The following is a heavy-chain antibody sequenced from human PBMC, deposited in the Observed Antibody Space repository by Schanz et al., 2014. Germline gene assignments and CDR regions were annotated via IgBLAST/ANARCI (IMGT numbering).Heavy chain of an antibody. CDR3: ARPIYDLWSGSFDY. J-gene: IGHJ4*02. CDR1: RFTFSSYA. Sequence: EVQLLESGGGLVQPGGSLRLSCAASRFTFSSYAMSWVRQAPGKGLEWVSAISDSGDLTYYADSVKGRFTISRDNAKYTLYLQMNSLRAEYTAVYYCARPIYDLWSGSFDYWGQGTLVTVSS. D-gene: IGHD3-3*01. CDR2: ISDSGDLT. V-gene: IGHV3-23*01.